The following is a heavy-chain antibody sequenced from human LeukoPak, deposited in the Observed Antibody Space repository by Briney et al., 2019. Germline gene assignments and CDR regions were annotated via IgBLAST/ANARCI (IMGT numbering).Heavy chain of an antibody. CDR2: ISSSSSTI. Sequence: QTGGSLRLSCAASGFTFSSHSMNWVRQAPGKGLEWVSYISSSSSTIYYADSVKGRFTISRDNAKNSLYLQMNSQRAEDTAVYYCARGAYYYEDWGQGTLVTVSS. V-gene: IGHV3-48*01. CDR3: ARGAYYYED. J-gene: IGHJ4*02. CDR1: GFTFSSHS. D-gene: IGHD3-22*01.